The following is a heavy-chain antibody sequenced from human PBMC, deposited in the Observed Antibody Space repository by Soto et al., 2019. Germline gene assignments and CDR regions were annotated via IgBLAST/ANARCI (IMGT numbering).Heavy chain of an antibody. CDR3: ARDIAAAGIDTKEGDY. J-gene: IGHJ4*02. V-gene: IGHV3-21*01. Sequence: GGSLRLSCAASGFTFSSYSMNWVRQAPGKGLEWVSSISSSSSYIYYADSVKGRFTISRDNAKNSLYLQMNSLRAEDTAVYYCARDIAAAGIDTKEGDYWGQGTLVTVSS. CDR2: ISSSSSYI. D-gene: IGHD6-13*01. CDR1: GFTFSSYS.